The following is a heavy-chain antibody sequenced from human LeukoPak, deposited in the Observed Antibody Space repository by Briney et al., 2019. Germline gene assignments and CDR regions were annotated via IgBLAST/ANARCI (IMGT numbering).Heavy chain of an antibody. CDR2: IIPIFGTA. D-gene: IGHD3-22*01. V-gene: IGHV1-69*06. CDR1: GGTFSRYA. Sequence: ASVKVSCKASGGTFSRYAINWVRQAPGQGLEWMGGIIPIFGTANYAQKFQGRVTITADKSTSTAYMELSSLRSEDTAVYYCARNYYYDSSGYYSYDAFDIWGQGTMVTVSS. CDR3: ARNYYYDSSGYYSYDAFDI. J-gene: IGHJ3*02.